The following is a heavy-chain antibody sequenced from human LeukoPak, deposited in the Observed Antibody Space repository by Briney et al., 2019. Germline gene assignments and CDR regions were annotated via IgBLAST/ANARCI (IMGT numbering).Heavy chain of an antibody. V-gene: IGHV1-3*01. CDR2: INAGNGNA. J-gene: IGHJ4*02. D-gene: IGHD6-13*01. CDR1: GYTLTSYA. Sequence: GASVTVSCKASGYTLTSYAMHWVRQAPGQRLEWMRWINAGNGNAKYSQKFQGRVTITRDTSASTAYMELSSLRSEDTAVYYCARRPLPGSSSPIDYWGQGTLVTVSS. CDR3: ARRPLPGSSSPIDY.